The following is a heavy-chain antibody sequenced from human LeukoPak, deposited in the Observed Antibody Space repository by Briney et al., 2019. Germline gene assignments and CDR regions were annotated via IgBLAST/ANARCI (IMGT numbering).Heavy chain of an antibody. CDR1: GFTFSSYS. D-gene: IGHD2-15*01. J-gene: IGHJ3*02. Sequence: GGSLRLSCAASGFTFSSYSMNWVRQAPGKGLEWVSSISSSSSYIYYADSVKGRFTISRDNAKNSLYLQMNSLRAEDTAVYYCVGDLLVVPNAFDIWGQGTMVTVSS. CDR3: VGDLLVVPNAFDI. CDR2: ISSSSSYI. V-gene: IGHV3-21*01.